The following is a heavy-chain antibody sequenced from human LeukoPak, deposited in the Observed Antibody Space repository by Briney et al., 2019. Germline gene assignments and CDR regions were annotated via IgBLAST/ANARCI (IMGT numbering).Heavy chain of an antibody. V-gene: IGHV3-74*01. D-gene: IGHD3-3*01. Sequence: QSGGSLRLSCAASGFTFSSYWMHWVRQAPGKGLVWVSRINSDGSSTSYADSVKGRFTISRDNAKNTLYLQMNSLRAEDTAVYYRASSYDFWSGYLSLGWFDPWGQGTLVTVSS. CDR1: GFTFSSYW. CDR2: INSDGSST. CDR3: ASSYDFWSGYLSLGWFDP. J-gene: IGHJ5*02.